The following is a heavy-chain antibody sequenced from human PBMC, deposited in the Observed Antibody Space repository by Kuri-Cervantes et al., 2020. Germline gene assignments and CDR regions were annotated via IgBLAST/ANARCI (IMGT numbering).Heavy chain of an antibody. V-gene: IGHV5-51*01. CDR1: GYSFTSYW. Sequence: GGSLRLSCKGSGYSFTSYWIGWVRQMPGKGLEWMGIIYPGDSDTRYSPSFQGQVTISADKSISTAYLQWSSLKASDTAMYYCARQYYYGSGSRQFDYWGQGTLVTVSS. J-gene: IGHJ4*02. CDR2: IYPGDSDT. CDR3: ARQYYYGSGSRQFDY. D-gene: IGHD3-10*01.